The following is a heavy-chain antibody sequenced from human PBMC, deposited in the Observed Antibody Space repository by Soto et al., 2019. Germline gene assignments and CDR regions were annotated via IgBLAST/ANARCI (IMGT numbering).Heavy chain of an antibody. CDR1: GGSISSSY. J-gene: IGHJ5*02. CDR3: ARGGTNWFDP. Sequence: SETLTITCKVTGGSISSSYWSWIRQSPGKGLVWIGYIHHSVSAIYYPSLKNRVTMSIDASKNQFSLRLSSVTAADTAVYYCARGGTNWFDPWGQGTLVTVSS. CDR2: IHHSVSA. D-gene: IGHD2-8*01. V-gene: IGHV4-59*01.